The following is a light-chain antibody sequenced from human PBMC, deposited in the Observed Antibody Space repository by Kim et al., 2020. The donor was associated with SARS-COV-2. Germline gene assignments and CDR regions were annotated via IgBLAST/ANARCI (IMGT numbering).Light chain of an antibody. CDR3: GADHGRGCNIVYV. V-gene: IGLV9-49*01. CDR1: SGYSNYT. Sequence: QPVLTQPPSASASLGASVTLTCTLSSGYSNYTVDWYQQRPGKGPRFVMRVGTGGIVGCKGDGITDRLSVVGLGLNRYLTIKNIQEEDESDYHCGADHGRGCNIVYVFGTGTQVTVL. J-gene: IGLJ1*01. CDR2: VGTGGIVG.